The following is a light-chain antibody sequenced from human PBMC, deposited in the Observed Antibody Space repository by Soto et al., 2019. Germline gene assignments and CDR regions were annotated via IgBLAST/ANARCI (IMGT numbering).Light chain of an antibody. J-gene: IGKJ4*01. CDR3: QQYNNWPLT. CDR1: QSVSSN. CDR2: GAS. Sequence: EIVMTQSPATLSVFPGERATLSCRASQSVSSNLAWYQQKPGQAPRLLIYGASTRATGIPARFSGSGSGTEFTLTISSLHSEDVAVYYCQQYNNWPLTFGGGTKVEIK. V-gene: IGKV3-15*01.